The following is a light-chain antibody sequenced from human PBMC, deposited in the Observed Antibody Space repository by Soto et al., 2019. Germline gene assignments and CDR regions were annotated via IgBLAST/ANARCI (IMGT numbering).Light chain of an antibody. Sequence: DIQMTQSPSTLSASVGDRVTITCRASQSISDSLAWYQQKPGKAPKLLIYQASSLKSGVPSRFSGSGSGTEFTLTISSLQPDDFATYYCQQYNGYWTFGQGTKVEIK. CDR3: QQYNGYWT. J-gene: IGKJ1*01. CDR1: QSISDS. V-gene: IGKV1-5*03. CDR2: QAS.